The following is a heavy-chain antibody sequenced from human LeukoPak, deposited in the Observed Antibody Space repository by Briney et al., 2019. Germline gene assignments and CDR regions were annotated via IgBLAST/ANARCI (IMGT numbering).Heavy chain of an antibody. CDR2: INPSGGST. CDR1: GYTFTSYY. V-gene: IGHV1-46*01. D-gene: IGHD3-10*01. J-gene: IGHJ4*02. Sequence: ASVKVSCKASGYTFTSYYMHWVRQAPGQGLEWMGIINPSGGSTSYAQKFQGRVTMTRDTSTSTVYMELSSLRSEDTAVYYCARVRDSGYGSIYYFDYWGQGTLVTVSS. CDR3: ARVRDSGYGSIYYFDY.